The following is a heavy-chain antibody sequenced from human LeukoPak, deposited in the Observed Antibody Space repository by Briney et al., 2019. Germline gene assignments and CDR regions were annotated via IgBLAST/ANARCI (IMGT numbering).Heavy chain of an antibody. CDR1: GYRYSDYW. V-gene: IGHV5-51*01. Sequence: PGESLKISCKGSGYRYSDYWIGWVRQMPGKGLEWMGIIYGGDSETRYSPSLQGQVTISVDKSINTAYLQWSSLKASDTAMYYCARTTTYSSGWYGAYWGQGTLVTVSS. D-gene: IGHD6-19*01. CDR2: IYGGDSET. CDR3: ARTTTYSSGWYGAY. J-gene: IGHJ4*02.